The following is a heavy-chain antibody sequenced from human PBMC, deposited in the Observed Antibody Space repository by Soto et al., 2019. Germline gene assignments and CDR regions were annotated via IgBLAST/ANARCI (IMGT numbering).Heavy chain of an antibody. CDR2: INAGNGNT. J-gene: IGHJ4*02. V-gene: IGHV1-3*01. D-gene: IGHD6-13*01. Sequence: ASVKVSCKASGYTFTSYAMHWVRQAPGQRLEWMGWINAGNGNTKYSQKLQGRVTITRDTSASTAYMELSSLRSEDTAVYYCARDQEPLIAAAGATDYWGQGTLVTVSS. CDR1: GYTFTSYA. CDR3: ARDQEPLIAAAGATDY.